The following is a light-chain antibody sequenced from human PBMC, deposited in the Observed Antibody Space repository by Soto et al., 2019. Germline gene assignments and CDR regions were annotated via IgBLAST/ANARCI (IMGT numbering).Light chain of an antibody. Sequence: DIHMTQSPSTLSASVGDRVTLTCRASQSFSSWLAWHQQKPGKAPKLLIYKASKLETGVPSRFSGSGSGTEFTLTISSLQPDDFGTYYCQQYNSYPWTVGKGTKVEIK. CDR2: KAS. CDR1: QSFSSW. CDR3: QQYNSYPWT. V-gene: IGKV1-5*03. J-gene: IGKJ1*01.